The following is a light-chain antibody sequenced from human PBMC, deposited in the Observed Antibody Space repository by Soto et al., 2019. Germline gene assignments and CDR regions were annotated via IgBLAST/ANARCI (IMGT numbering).Light chain of an antibody. CDR3: SSYTSSSTLV. CDR2: DVN. V-gene: IGLV2-14*01. CDR1: SSDVGGYNY. J-gene: IGLJ1*01. Sequence: ALTQPASVSGSPGQSISISCTGTSSDVGGYNYVSWYQQHPGKAPKLMIYDVNNRPSGVSDRFSGSKSGNTASLTISGLQAEDEADYYCSSYTSSSTLVFGTGTKVTVL.